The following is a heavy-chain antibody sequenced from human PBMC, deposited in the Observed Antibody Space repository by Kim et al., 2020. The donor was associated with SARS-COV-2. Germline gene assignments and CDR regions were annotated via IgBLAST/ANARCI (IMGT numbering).Heavy chain of an antibody. CDR1: GFILSTYW. J-gene: IGHJ6*02. V-gene: IGHV3-7*01. Sequence: GGSLRLSCAGSGFILSTYWMSWARQAPGKGLEWVANIKQDGSEKFYVDSVKGRLTISRDNAKNSLYLQMNSLRVEDTAVYYCTRTSWSYSMDVWGQGTTVTVSS. CDR3: TRTSWSYSMDV. D-gene: IGHD3-3*01. CDR2: IKQDGSEK.